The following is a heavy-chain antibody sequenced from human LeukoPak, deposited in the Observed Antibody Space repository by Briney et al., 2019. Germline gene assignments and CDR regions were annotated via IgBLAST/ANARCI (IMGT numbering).Heavy chain of an antibody. V-gene: IGHV3-21*01. J-gene: IGHJ4*02. Sequence: PGGSLRLSCAASGFTFSYCSMNWVRQAPGKGLEWVSSISSSSGYISYADSVKGRFTISRDNAKNSLYLQMNSLRAEDTAVYYCARTPGYSSGRYYFDYWGQGTLVTVSS. D-gene: IGHD6-19*01. CDR2: ISSSSGYI. CDR1: GFTFSYCS. CDR3: ARTPGYSSGRYYFDY.